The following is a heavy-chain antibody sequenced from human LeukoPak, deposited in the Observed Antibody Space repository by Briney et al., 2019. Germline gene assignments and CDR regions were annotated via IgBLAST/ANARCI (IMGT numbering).Heavy chain of an antibody. CDR2: ISSSGSTI. J-gene: IGHJ6*04. V-gene: IGHV3-48*04. CDR3: AELGITMIGGV. D-gene: IGHD3-10*02. CDR1: GFTFSSYS. Sequence: PGGSLRLSCAVSGFTFSSYSMNWVRQAPGKGLEWASYISSSGSTIYYADSVKGRFTISRDNAKNSLYLQMNSLRAEDTAVYYCAELGITMIGGVWGKGTTVTISS.